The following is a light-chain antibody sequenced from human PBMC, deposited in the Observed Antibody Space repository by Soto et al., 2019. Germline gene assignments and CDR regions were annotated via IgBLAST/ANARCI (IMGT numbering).Light chain of an antibody. CDR2: DVS. Sequence: DIQMTQSPSTLGASVGDTVTMTCRSSSKWLAWYQKKPGKAPKLLIYDVSNLERGVPPRFSGSTSGAESTLTITGLQPDDLGTYYCQHTTDFTFGQGTKVDIK. V-gene: IGKV1-5*01. CDR1: SSSKW. J-gene: IGKJ2*01. CDR3: QHTTDFT.